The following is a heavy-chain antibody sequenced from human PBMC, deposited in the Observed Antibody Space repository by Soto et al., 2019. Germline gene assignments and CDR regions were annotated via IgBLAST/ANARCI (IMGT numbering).Heavy chain of an antibody. CDR2: INPSGGST. D-gene: IGHD2-21*02. J-gene: IGHJ4*02. V-gene: IGHV1-46*01. CDR3: SRDLTAADY. CDR1: GYTFTSYY. Sequence: QVQLMQSGAEVKKPGASVTISCTASGYTFTSYYIHWVRQAPRQGLEWMAIINPSGGSTNYAQKFHGRVTVTRDTSSSTVNMELSSLSSEDTAVYYCSRDLTAADYWGQGTLVVVSS.